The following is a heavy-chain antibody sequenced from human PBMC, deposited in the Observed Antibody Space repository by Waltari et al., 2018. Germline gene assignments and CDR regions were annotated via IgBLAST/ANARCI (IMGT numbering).Heavy chain of an antibody. CDR1: GYTFTSYD. CDR2: MNPNSGNT. J-gene: IGHJ4*02. CDR3: ARLNYCTGGVCYGDGFDY. V-gene: IGHV1-8*03. D-gene: IGHD2-8*02. Sequence: QVQLVQSGAEVKKPGASVKVSCKASGYTFTSYDINWVRQATGQGLEWMGWMNPNSGNTGYAQKFQGRVTITRNTSISTAYMELSSLRSEDTAVYYCARLNYCTGGVCYGDGFDYWGQGTLVTVSS.